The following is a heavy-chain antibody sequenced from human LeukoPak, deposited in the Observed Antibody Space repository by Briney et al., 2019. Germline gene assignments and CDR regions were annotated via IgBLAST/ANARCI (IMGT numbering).Heavy chain of an antibody. D-gene: IGHD5-12*01. J-gene: IGHJ4*02. V-gene: IGHV3-53*05. CDR2: IYRGGST. CDR1: GFTVSSND. Sequence: SLSLACAASGFTVSSNDMSWVRQAPGKGLEWVSVIYRGGSTYYADSVKGRLTISRDNSKNTLSLQMHSRRAEHTAVYYCAKDIVATPYSFDSWGQGTLVTVSS. CDR3: AKDIVATPYSFDS.